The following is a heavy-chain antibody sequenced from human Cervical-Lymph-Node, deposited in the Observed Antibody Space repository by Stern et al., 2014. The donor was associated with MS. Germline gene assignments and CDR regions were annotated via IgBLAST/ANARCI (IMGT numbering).Heavy chain of an antibody. J-gene: IGHJ4*02. CDR1: GFIFSNSW. D-gene: IGHD2-15*01. CDR3: AREGYCDY. V-gene: IGHV3-7*01. CDR2: TKYDGSEK. Sequence: EVQLVESGGGLVQPGGSLRLSCAASGFIFSNSWMSWVRQAPGKGLEWVANTKYDGSEKNYVDSVKGRFTISRDNAKSTLYLQMNSLRAEDTAMYYCAREGYCDYWGQGTLVTVSS.